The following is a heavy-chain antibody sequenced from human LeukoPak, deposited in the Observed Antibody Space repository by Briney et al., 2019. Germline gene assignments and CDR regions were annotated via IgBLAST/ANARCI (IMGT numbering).Heavy chain of an antibody. D-gene: IGHD6-19*01. CDR1: GGSISSSPYY. V-gene: IGHV4-39*01. Sequence: PSETLSLTCTVSGGSISSSPYYWGWIRHPPGKGLEWIGNIYYSGSTYYNPSLKTRVTISVDTSKNHFSLKRTSVSAADTAVYYCARHASVDGNWPRPLDYWGQGSLVTVSS. CDR2: IYYSGST. J-gene: IGHJ4*02. CDR3: ARHASVDGNWPRPLDY.